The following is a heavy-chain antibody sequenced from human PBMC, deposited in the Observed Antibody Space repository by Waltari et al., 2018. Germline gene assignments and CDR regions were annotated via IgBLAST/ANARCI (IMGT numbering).Heavy chain of an antibody. V-gene: IGHV4-30-4*08. J-gene: IGHJ6*03. D-gene: IGHD4-4*01. CDR2: SNYRGST. CDR3: ATVTTFSRRVYYYYMDV. Sequence: QVQLQESGPGLVKPSQTLSLTCTVSGGSISSGDYYWSWIRQPPGTGLEWIGYSNYRGSTYYNPSLKSRVTISVDTSKNQFARKLSAVTAADTAVYYCATVTTFSRRVYYYYMDVWGKGTTVTVSS. CDR1: GGSISSGDYY.